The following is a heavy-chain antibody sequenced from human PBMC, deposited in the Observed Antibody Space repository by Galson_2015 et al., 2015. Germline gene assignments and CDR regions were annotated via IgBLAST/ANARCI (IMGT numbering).Heavy chain of an antibody. V-gene: IGHV3-15*01. Sequence: SLRLSCATSGFTFSSAWMTWVRQAPGKGLEWVGRIKSNTDGGTTDYAAPVKGRFIISRDDSKDTLYLQMNSLRTEDTALYYCIAFIYLITDTSVVVDPWGQGTLVTVSS. D-gene: IGHD2-15*01. CDR2: IKSNTDGGTT. CDR1: GFTFSSAW. CDR3: IAFIYLITDTSVVVDP. J-gene: IGHJ5*02.